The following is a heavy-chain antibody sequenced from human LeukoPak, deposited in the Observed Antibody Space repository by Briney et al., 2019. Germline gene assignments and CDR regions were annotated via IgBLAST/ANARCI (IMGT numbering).Heavy chain of an antibody. CDR1: GFTFSSYA. D-gene: IGHD1-26*01. J-gene: IGHJ4*02. CDR3: AKDEVGATSPYYFDY. Sequence: PGGSLRLSCAASGFTFSSYAMSWVRQAPGKGLEWVSAISGSGGSTYYADSVKGRFTISRDNSKNTLYLQMNSLRAEDTAVYYCAKDEVGATSPYYFDYWGQGTLVTVSS. CDR2: ISGSGGST. V-gene: IGHV3-23*01.